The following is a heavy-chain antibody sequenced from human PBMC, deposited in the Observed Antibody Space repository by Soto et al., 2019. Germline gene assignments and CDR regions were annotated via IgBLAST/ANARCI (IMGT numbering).Heavy chain of an antibody. J-gene: IGHJ6*03. CDR3: ARDTAPVYYYMDV. V-gene: IGHV3-33*01. CDR2: IRYDGSNK. CDR1: GFTLSSYG. D-gene: IGHD5-18*01. Sequence: GGSLRLSCAASGFTLSSYGTHWVRQAPGKGLEWVAVIRYDGSNKYYADSVKGRFTISRDSSQNTVSLLMNSLRAEDTAVYYCARDTAPVYYYMDVWGKGTTVTVSS.